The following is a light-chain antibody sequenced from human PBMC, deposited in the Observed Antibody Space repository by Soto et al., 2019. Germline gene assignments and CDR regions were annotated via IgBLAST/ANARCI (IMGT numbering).Light chain of an antibody. CDR3: QQYATYPLT. J-gene: IGKJ4*01. V-gene: IGKV3-20*01. CDR1: QSVGKNY. Sequence: EIVLTQSPGTLSLSPGEGATLSCRASQSVGKNYLAWYQHKSGHAPMLLIHGASNRATGIPARFSGSGSGTDFTLTISRLEPEYLVAYYCQQYATYPLTFGGGTKVEIK. CDR2: GAS.